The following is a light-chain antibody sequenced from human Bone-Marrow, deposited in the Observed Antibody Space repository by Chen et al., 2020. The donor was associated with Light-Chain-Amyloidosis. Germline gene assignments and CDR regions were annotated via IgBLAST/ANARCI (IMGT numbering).Light chain of an antibody. CDR1: NIGSTS. J-gene: IGLJ3*02. V-gene: IGLV3-21*02. Sequence: SYVLTQPSSVSVAPGQTATIACGGNNIGSTSVYWYQQTPGQAPLLVVYDDSDRPSGIPERLSGSNSGNTATLTISRVEAGDEAEYYCQVWDRSSDRPVFGGGTKLTVL. CDR3: QVWDRSSDRPV. CDR2: DDS.